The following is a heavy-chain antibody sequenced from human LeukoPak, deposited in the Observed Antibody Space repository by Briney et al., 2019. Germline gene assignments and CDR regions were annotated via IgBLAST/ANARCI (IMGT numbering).Heavy chain of an antibody. CDR2: ISSSSTYI. V-gene: IGHV3-21*01. J-gene: IGHJ4*02. D-gene: IGHD6-19*01. CDR3: ARRDPPDVHTYSSGWYQTHDY. CDR1: GFTFSSYS. Sequence: GGSLRLSCAASGFTFSSYSMNWVRQAPGKGLEWVSSISSSSTYIYYADSVKDRFTISRDNAKNSLYLQMNSLRAEDTAVYYCARRDPPDVHTYSSGWYQTHDYWGQGTLVTVSS.